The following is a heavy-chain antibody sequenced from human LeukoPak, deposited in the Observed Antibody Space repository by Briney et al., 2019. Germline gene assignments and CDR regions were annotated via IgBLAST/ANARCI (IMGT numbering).Heavy chain of an antibody. CDR3: ARQNTYYYCSDAFDI. V-gene: IGHV5-51*01. CDR2: IYPGDSDT. J-gene: IGHJ3*02. CDR1: GYSFTSYW. D-gene: IGHD3-10*01. Sequence: GESLKISCKGSGYSFTSYWIGGVRQMPGKGLEWMGIIYPGDSDTRYSPSFQGQVTISADKSISPAYLQWSRLKASDSAMLYCARQNTYYYCSDAFDIWGQGGMLTVSS.